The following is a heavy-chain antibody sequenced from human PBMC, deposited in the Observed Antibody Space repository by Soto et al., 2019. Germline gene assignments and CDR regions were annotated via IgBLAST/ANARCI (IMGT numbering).Heavy chain of an antibody. D-gene: IGHD2-21*02. CDR1: GFTFGNYA. J-gene: IGHJ4*02. Sequence: PGGALRLSCAASGFTFGNYAMGWVRQAPGKGLEWVSGIVASGGRTFYADSAKGRFTISRDNSRSTLYLQMNSLRADDTAVYYCAKDLVVLSAIFDSWGRGTRVTVSS. CDR2: IVASGGRT. V-gene: IGHV3-23*01. CDR3: AKDLVVLSAIFDS.